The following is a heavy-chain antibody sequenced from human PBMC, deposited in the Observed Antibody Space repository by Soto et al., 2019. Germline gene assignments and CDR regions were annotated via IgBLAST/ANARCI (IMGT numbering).Heavy chain of an antibody. CDR1: GFIFSSDW. J-gene: IGHJ4*01. V-gene: IGHV3-74*01. CDR3: ARDRPGEQHYFDF. Sequence: EVQLVESGGGLVQPGGSLRLSCAASGFIFSSDWMHWVRQVPGGGLMWVSRINTDGSGTSYADSVKGRFTISRDNSKETLYLQMNSLRAEDTAVYYCARDRPGEQHYFDFWGQGILVTVSS. D-gene: IGHD6-6*01. CDR2: INTDGSGT.